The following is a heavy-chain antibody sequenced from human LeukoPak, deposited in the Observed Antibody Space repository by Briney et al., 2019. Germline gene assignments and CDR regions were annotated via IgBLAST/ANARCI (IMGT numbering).Heavy chain of an antibody. CDR1: GFTFTDYP. D-gene: IGHD1-14*01. V-gene: IGHV3-43*02. Sequence: PGGSLRLSCAASGFTFTDYPMHWVRQAPGKGLEWVSLTSGDGSVTYYADSVKGRFTISRDNSKNSLYLQMNSLRVEDTALYYCATGSQPGTTFDYWGQGTLVTASS. CDR2: TSGDGSVT. J-gene: IGHJ4*02. CDR3: ATGSQPGTTFDY.